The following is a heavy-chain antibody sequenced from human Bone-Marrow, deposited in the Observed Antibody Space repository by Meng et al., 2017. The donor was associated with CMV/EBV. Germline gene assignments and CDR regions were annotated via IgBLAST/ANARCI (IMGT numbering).Heavy chain of an antibody. CDR1: GFTFDDYA. J-gene: IGHJ4*02. CDR2: ISWNSGSI. CDR3: ARVGLRTHSSRRFYYFDY. V-gene: IGHV3-9*01. Sequence: GGSLRLSCAASGFTFDDYAMHWVRQAPGKGLEWVSGISWNSGSIGYADSVKGRFTISRDNAKNSLYLQMNSLRAEDTAVYYCARVGLRTHSSRRFYYFDYWGQGTLVTVSS. D-gene: IGHD6-13*01.